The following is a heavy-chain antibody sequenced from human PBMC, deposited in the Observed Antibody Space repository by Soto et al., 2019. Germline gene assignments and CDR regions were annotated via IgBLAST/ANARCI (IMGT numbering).Heavy chain of an antibody. D-gene: IGHD1-1*01. CDR3: ARAIGDLPGYNIAAHSGLGV. CDR1: GGSFSTFA. J-gene: IGHJ6*02. V-gene: IGHV1-69*01. Sequence: QVQLVQSGAEVKKPGSSVKVSCKASGGSFSTFAFGWVRQPPGQGLEWRGGIAPMFVTRAYAQRFQGRVPFTAADSTGTAYMELSSLTSAARAVYYCARAIGDLPGYNIAAHSGLGVWGQGTTVTVSS. CDR2: IAPMFVTR.